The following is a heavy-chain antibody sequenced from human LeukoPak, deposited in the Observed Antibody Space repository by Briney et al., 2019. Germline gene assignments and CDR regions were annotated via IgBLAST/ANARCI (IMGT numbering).Heavy chain of an antibody. J-gene: IGHJ6*02. V-gene: IGHV3-23*01. CDR3: AKNLYCGGGSCYPSALGMDF. D-gene: IGHD2-15*01. CDR2: ISGSGNRT. Sequence: PGGSLRLSCAASGFTFSSYAMSWVRQAPGKGLEWVSSISGSGNRTYYADSVKGRFTISRDNSKNTLFLQMNSLRAEDTAVYYCAKNLYCGGGSCYPSALGMDFRGQGTTVTVSS. CDR1: GFTFSSYA.